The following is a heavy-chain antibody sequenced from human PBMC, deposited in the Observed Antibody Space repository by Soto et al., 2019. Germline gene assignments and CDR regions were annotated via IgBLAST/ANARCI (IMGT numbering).Heavy chain of an antibody. CDR2: ISYDGSNK. D-gene: IGHD1-26*01. Sequence: GGSLRLSCAASGFTFSSYGMHWVRQAPGKGLEGVSVISYDGSNKYYADSVKGRFTISRDNSKNTLYLQMNSLRAEDTAAYYCAKIPRAEVGATEYWGQGTLVTVSS. V-gene: IGHV3-30*18. CDR3: AKIPRAEVGATEY. CDR1: GFTFSSYG. J-gene: IGHJ4*02.